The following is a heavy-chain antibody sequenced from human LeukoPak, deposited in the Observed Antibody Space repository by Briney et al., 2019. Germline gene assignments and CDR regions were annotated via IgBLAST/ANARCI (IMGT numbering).Heavy chain of an antibody. CDR1: GYTFTSYD. CDR2: MNPNSGNT. J-gene: IGHJ6*02. V-gene: IGHV1-8*01. D-gene: IGHD3-9*01. CDR3: ARGGYDILTGYSLFYYYGMDV. Sequence: ASVKVSCKASGYTFTSYDINWVRQATGQGLEWMGWMNPNSGNTGYAQKFQGRVTMTRNTSISTAYMELSSLRSEDTAVYYWARGGYDILTGYSLFYYYGMDVWGQGTTVTVSS.